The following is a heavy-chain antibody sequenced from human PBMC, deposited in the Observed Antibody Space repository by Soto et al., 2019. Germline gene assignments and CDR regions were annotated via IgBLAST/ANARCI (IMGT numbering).Heavy chain of an antibody. J-gene: IGHJ4*02. CDR3: ASYGQLVQSFDY. V-gene: IGHV4-31*03. CDR2: IYYSGNT. D-gene: IGHD6-6*01. Sequence: TLSLTCTVSGCSLSSGNYYWSWIRQHPGKGLEWIGYIYYSGNTYYNPSLKSRVTISVDTSKNQFSLKSNSVTAADTAVYFCASYGQLVQSFDYWGQGTLVTVSS. CDR1: GCSLSSGNYY.